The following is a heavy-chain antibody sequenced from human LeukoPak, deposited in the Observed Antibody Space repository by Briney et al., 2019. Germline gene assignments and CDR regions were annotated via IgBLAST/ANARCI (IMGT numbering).Heavy chain of an antibody. D-gene: IGHD5-24*01. J-gene: IGHJ4*02. CDR1: GGSISSSNW. CDR3: ARDQVGYNLYYFDY. CDR2: IYHSGST. V-gene: IGHV4-4*02. Sequence: SGTLSLTCAVSGGSISSSNWWSWVRPPPGKGLEWIGEIYHSGSTNYNPSLKSRVTISVDTTKNQFSLKLSSVTAADTAVYYCARDQVGYNLYYFDYWGQGTLVTVSS.